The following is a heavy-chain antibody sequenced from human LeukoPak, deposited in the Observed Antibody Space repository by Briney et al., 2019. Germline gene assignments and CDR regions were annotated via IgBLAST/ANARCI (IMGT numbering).Heavy chain of an antibody. CDR3: ARGGLGSWTFDS. D-gene: IGHD3-10*01. CDR1: GFTFSDHY. V-gene: IGHV3-11*04. CDR2: ISSSGTTI. J-gene: IGHJ4*02. Sequence: GGSLRLSCAVSGFTFSDHYMDWVRQAPGGGLEWVSYISSSGTTIYYPDSVKGRFTISRDNAKYSLYLQMNSLRAEDTAVYYCARGGLGSWTFDSWGQGTLVTVSS.